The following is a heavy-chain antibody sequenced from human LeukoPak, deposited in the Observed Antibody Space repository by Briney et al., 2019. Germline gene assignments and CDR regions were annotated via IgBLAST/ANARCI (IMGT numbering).Heavy chain of an antibody. D-gene: IGHD6-13*01. CDR2: ISYDGSNK. CDR3: ARDRVRGPIAAAGTFDP. J-gene: IGHJ5*02. CDR1: GFTFSSYA. Sequence: PGRSLRLSCAASGFTFSSYAMHWVRQAPGKGLEWVAVISYDGSNKYYADSVKGRFTISRDNSKNTLYLQMNSLRAEDTAVYYCARDRVRGPIAAAGTFDPWGQGTLVTVSS. V-gene: IGHV3-30-3*01.